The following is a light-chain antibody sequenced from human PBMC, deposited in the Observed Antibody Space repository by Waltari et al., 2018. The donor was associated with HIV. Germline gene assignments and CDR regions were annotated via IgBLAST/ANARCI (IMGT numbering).Light chain of an antibody. Sequence: QSALTQPASVSGSPGQSITISCTGTSSDIGAYNYVSWYQHRPNRAPKLIIYEVTNRPSGVSNRFSGSQSGNTASLTISGLQAEDEADYYCSSYTGSTTFVFGGGTKVTVL. CDR1: SSDIGAYNY. CDR3: SSYTGSTTFV. J-gene: IGLJ2*01. V-gene: IGLV2-14*01. CDR2: EVT.